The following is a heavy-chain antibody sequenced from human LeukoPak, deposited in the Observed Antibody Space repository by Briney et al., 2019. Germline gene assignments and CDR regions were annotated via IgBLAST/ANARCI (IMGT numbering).Heavy chain of an antibody. CDR2: INHSGST. J-gene: IGHJ4*02. V-gene: IGHV4-34*01. Sequence: ASETLSLTCAVYGGSFSGYYWSWIRQPPGKGLEWIGEINHSGSTNYNPSLKSRVTISVDTSKNQFSLKLSSVTAADTAVYYCAGGRGDCPTDYWGRGTLVTVSS. CDR3: AGGRGDCPTDY. CDR1: GGSFSGYY. D-gene: IGHD2-21*02.